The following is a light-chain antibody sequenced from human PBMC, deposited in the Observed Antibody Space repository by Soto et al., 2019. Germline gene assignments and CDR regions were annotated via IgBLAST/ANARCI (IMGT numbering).Light chain of an antibody. CDR1: SSDVGGYNY. CDR2: DVS. Sequence: QTVLTQPASVSGSPLQSITISCTGTSSDVGGYNYVSWYQHHPGKAPKLMIYDVSNRPSGVSNRFSGSKSGNTASLTISGLQPEDEADYYCSSYTTSNTRQIVFGTGTKVTVL. V-gene: IGLV2-14*03. CDR3: SSYTTSNTRQIV. J-gene: IGLJ1*01.